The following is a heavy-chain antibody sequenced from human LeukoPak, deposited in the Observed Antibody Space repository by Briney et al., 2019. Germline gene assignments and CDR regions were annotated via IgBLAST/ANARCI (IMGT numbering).Heavy chain of an antibody. CDR2: ISQTGST. Sequence: GSLRLSCAASGFTFSSYSMNWVRQAPGKGLEWIGEISQTGSTKYNPSLKSRLTISIDWSKNQFSLNVTSVTAADTAVYFCARLVVYNRSPRAFDVWGQGTMVTVSS. V-gene: IGHV4-4*01. J-gene: IGHJ3*01. D-gene: IGHD1-26*01. CDR1: GFTFSSYSM. CDR3: ARLVVYNRSPRAFDV.